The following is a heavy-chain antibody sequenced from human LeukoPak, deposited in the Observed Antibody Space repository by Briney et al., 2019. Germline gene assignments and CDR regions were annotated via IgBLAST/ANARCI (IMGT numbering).Heavy chain of an antibody. CDR2: VSGSGGST. CDR3: ARDPGGYFDY. D-gene: IGHD3-10*01. CDR1: GFLFGSHA. J-gene: IGHJ4*02. Sequence: GGSLRLSCAASGFLFGSHAMNWVRQAPGKGLEWVSGVSGSGGSTYYADSVKGRFTTSRGNSKNTLFLQMNSLRPEDTAVYFCARDPGGYFDYWGQGTLVTVSS. V-gene: IGHV3-23*01.